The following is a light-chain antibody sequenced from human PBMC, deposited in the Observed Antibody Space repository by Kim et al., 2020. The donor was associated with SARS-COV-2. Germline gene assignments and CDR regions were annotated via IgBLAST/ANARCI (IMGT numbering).Light chain of an antibody. CDR2: GAS. CDR1: QTSSRLY. J-gene: IGKJ1*01. CDR3: HQCDTSPWT. V-gene: IGKV3-20*01. Sequence: YPGERVTLSCRASQTSSRLYLAWYKHKPGQAPRLLISGASSRAAGIPDRFSGSGSGTDFTLTISRLEPEDFAVYFCHQCDTSPWTFGQGTKVDIK.